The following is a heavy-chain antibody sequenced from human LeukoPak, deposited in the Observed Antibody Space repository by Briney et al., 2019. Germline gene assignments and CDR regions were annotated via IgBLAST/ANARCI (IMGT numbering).Heavy chain of an antibody. V-gene: IGHV3-23*01. CDR1: GFTFSSYA. D-gene: IGHD6-19*01. Sequence: GGSLRLSCAASGFTFSSYAMNWVRQAPEKGLEWVSAISGSDSSTYYADSVKGRFTISRDNSKNTLYLQMNSLRAEDTAVYYCATDSSGWSPFEYWGQGTLVTVSS. J-gene: IGHJ4*02. CDR2: ISGSDSST. CDR3: ATDSSGWSPFEY.